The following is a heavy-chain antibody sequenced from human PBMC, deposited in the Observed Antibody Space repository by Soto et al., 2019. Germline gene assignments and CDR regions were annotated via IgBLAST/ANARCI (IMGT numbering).Heavy chain of an antibody. Sequence: ASVKVSCKASGYTFTSYGISWVRQAPGQGLEWMGWISAYNGNTNYAQKLQGRVTMTTDTSTSTVYMELRSLRSDDTAVYYCSRVGTYYDILTGSISYFDYWGQGTLVTVSS. J-gene: IGHJ4*02. CDR1: GYTFTSYG. D-gene: IGHD3-9*01. V-gene: IGHV1-18*01. CDR2: ISAYNGNT. CDR3: SRVGTYYDILTGSISYFDY.